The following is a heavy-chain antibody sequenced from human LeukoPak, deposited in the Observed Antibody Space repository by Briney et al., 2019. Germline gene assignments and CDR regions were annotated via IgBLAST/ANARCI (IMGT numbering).Heavy chain of an antibody. V-gene: IGHV3-48*04. CDR1: GFTFSTYS. CDR2: INPSSTTI. J-gene: IGHJ4*02. CDR3: ARGARDGYNVYYFDY. D-gene: IGHD5-24*01. Sequence: GGSLRLSCAASGFTFSTYSMSWVRQAPGKGLEWVSYINPSSTTIYYAGSVKGRFTISRDNAKNSLYLQMNSLRAEDTAVYYCARGARDGYNVYYFDYWGQGTLVTVSS.